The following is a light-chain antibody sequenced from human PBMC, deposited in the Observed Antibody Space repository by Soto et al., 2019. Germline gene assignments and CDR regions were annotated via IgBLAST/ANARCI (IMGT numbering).Light chain of an antibody. Sequence: QSVLTQPTSVSGAPGQRVTISCTGSSSNIGSRYDVHWYQQSPGAAPKLLIYGNTNRPSGVPDRFSGSKSGASASLAITGLQADDEADYYCQSYDNNVNTIVFGGGTKVTVL. CDR3: QSYDNNVNTIV. CDR1: SSNIGSRYD. J-gene: IGLJ2*01. CDR2: GNT. V-gene: IGLV1-40*01.